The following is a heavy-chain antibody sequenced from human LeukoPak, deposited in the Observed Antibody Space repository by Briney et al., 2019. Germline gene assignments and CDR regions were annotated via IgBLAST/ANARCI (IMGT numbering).Heavy chain of an antibody. CDR2: ISSSGSTI. CDR1: GFTFSSYE. Sequence: GGSLRLPCAASGFTFSSYEMNWVRQAPGKGLEWVSYISSSGSTIYYADSVKGRFTISRDNAKNSLYLQMNSLRAEDTAVYYCARGNRYRIDPWGQGTLVTVSS. V-gene: IGHV3-48*03. CDR3: ARGNRYRIDP. J-gene: IGHJ5*02. D-gene: IGHD1-14*01.